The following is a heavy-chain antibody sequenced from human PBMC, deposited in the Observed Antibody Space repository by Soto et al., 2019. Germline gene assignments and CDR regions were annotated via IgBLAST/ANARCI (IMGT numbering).Heavy chain of an antibody. CDR3: AKPLGLLRRAMAQGSDY. CDR2: VSYDEITK. D-gene: IGHD5-18*01. Sequence: PGGSRRLSCAASGFTFSSYVMNWVRQAPGKGLEWVAVVSYDEITKYYADSVKGRFTISRDNSKNTVYLQMNSLRPEDTAVYYCAKPLGLLRRAMAQGSDYWGQGTLVTVSS. CDR1: GFTFSSYV. V-gene: IGHV3-30*18. J-gene: IGHJ4*02.